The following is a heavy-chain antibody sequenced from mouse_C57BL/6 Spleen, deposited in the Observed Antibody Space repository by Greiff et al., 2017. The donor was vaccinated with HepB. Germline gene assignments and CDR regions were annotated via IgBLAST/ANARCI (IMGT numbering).Heavy chain of an antibody. CDR3: ARGGNDYLWFAY. CDR2: INPSNGGT. J-gene: IGHJ3*01. CDR1: GYTFTSYW. Sequence: QVQLKQPGTELVKPGASVKLSCKASGYTFTSYWMHWVKQRPGQGLEWIGNINPSNGGTNYNEKFKSKATLTVDKSSSTAYMQLSSLTSEDSAVYYCARGGNDYLWFAYWGQGTLVTVSA. V-gene: IGHV1-53*01. D-gene: IGHD2-4*01.